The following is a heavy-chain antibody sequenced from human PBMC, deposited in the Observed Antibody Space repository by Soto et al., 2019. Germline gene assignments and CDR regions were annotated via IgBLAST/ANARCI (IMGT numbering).Heavy chain of an antibody. D-gene: IGHD2-15*01. CDR2: IYYNGNT. Sequence: QVQLQESGPGLVKPSQTLSLTCTVSGGSISSGGYYWSWIRQHPGKGLEWIGYIYYNGNTYYNPSRASQVTISVDTSKNQCSLKLSSLTAADTAVYYCARAECSGGSCYPLDYWGQGTLVTVSS. V-gene: IGHV4-31*01. J-gene: IGHJ4*02. CDR1: GGSISSGGYY. CDR3: ARAECSGGSCYPLDY.